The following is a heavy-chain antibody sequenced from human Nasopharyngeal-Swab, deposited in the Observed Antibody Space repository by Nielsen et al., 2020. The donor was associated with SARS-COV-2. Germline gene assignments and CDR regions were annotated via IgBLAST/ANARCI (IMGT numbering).Heavy chain of an antibody. CDR2: ISYDGGTE. CDR1: RFTFSNYG. D-gene: IGHD6-6*01. J-gene: IGHJ4*02. CDR3: TRDDGQLGDY. V-gene: IGHV3-30*03. Sequence: GGSLRLSCAASRFTFSNYGMHWVRQAPGKGLEWVAHISYDGGTEYYADSVKGRFTISRDNSRNALSLQMHSLRAEDTAVYYCTRDDGQLGDYWGQGTLVTVSS.